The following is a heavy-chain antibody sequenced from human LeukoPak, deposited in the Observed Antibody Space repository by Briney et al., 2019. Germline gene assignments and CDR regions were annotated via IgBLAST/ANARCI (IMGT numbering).Heavy chain of an antibody. CDR2: IYHSGST. CDR1: GGSISSGGYS. CDR3: ARHGSHSSGWLHPQTYYYYGMDV. V-gene: IGHV4-30-2*01. D-gene: IGHD6-19*01. Sequence: PSETLSLTCAVSGGSISSGGYSWSWIRQPPGKGLEWIGYIYHSGSTYYNPSLKSRVTISVDRSKNQFSLKLSSVTAADTAVCYCARHGSHSSGWLHPQTYYYYGMDVWGQGTTVTVSS. J-gene: IGHJ6*02.